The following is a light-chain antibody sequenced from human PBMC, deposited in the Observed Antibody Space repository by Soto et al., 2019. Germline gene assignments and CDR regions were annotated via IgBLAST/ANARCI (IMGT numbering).Light chain of an antibody. CDR1: QSVSSN. CDR2: GAS. J-gene: IGKJ1*01. CDR3: QQYINWPVT. V-gene: IGKV3-15*01. Sequence: EIVMTQSPATLSVSPGERATFSCRASQSVSSNLAWYQQKPGQAPRLLIYGASTRATGIPARFSGSGSGTEFTLTISSLQSEEFAVYYCQQYINWPVTFGQGTKVEIK.